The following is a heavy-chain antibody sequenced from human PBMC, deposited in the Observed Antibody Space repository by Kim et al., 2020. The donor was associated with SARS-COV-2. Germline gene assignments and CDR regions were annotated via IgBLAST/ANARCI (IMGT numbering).Heavy chain of an antibody. CDR3: ARDRFPPGRDRQGSIAAAGTPNWFDP. CDR1: GGSISSSSYY. CDR2: IYYSGST. V-gene: IGHV4-39*02. D-gene: IGHD6-13*01. J-gene: IGHJ5*02. Sequence: SETLSLTCTVSGGSISSSSYYWGWIRQPPGKGLEWIGSIYYSGSTYYNPSLKSRVTISVDTSKNQFSLKLSSVTAADTAVYYCARDRFPPGRDRQGSIAAAGTPNWFDPWGQGTLVTVSS.